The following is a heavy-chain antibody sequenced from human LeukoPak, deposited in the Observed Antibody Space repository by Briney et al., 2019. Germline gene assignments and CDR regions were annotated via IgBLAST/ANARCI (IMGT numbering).Heavy chain of an antibody. D-gene: IGHD3-10*01. CDR2: IYHSGST. Sequence: SETLSLTCAVSGGSISSSNWWSWVRQPPGKGLEWIGEIYHSGSTNYNPSLKSRVTISVDKSKNQFSLKLSSVTAADTAVYYCARDSPNYYGSGTSWFDPWGQGTLVTVSS. V-gene: IGHV4-4*02. J-gene: IGHJ5*02. CDR3: ARDSPNYYGSGTSWFDP. CDR1: GGSISSSNW.